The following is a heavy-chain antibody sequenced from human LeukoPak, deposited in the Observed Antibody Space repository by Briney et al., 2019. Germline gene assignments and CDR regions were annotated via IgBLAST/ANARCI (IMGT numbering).Heavy chain of an antibody. J-gene: IGHJ4*02. D-gene: IGHD4/OR15-4a*01. CDR1: GFTFSSYG. Sequence: GGSLRLSCAASGFTFSSYGMHWVRQAPGKGLEWVAVIWYDGSNKYYADSVKGRFTISRDNSKNTLYLQMNSLRAEDTAVYYCAKLGADYGPGGWGQGTLVTVSS. V-gene: IGHV3-33*06. CDR2: IWYDGSNK. CDR3: AKLGADYGPGG.